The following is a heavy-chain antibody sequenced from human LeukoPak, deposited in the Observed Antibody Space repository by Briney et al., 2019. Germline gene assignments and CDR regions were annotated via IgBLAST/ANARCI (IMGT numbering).Heavy chain of an antibody. D-gene: IGHD3-22*01. V-gene: IGHV3-7*01. CDR1: GFTFSSYW. J-gene: IGHJ4*02. Sequence: GGSLRLSCAASGFTFSSYWMSWVRQAPGKGLEWVANIKQDGSEKYYVDSVKGRFTISRDNAKNSLYLQMNSLRAEDTAVYYCARGAAGSGYYTDPFDYWGQGTLVTVSS. CDR2: IKQDGSEK. CDR3: ARGAAGSGYYTDPFDY.